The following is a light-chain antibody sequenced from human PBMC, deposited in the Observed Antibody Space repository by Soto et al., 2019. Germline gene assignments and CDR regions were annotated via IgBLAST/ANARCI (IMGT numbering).Light chain of an antibody. V-gene: IGKV3-15*01. CDR1: QSVSSN. J-gene: IGKJ5*01. CDR2: DVS. CDR3: QQYNNWRPIT. Sequence: EIVMTQSPATLSVSPGERATLSCRASQSVSSNLAWYQQKPGQSPRLLIYDVSTRATDIPARFSGSGSGTEFTLTISSLQSEDFAVYYCQQYNNWRPITFGQRTRLEMK.